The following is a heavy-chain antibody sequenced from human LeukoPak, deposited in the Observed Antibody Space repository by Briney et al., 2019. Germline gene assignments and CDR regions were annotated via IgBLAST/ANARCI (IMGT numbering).Heavy chain of an antibody. J-gene: IGHJ3*02. CDR1: GGSISNYY. V-gene: IGHV4-4*07. CDR2: IYSSGST. CDR3: ARGIAAASERALDI. D-gene: IGHD6-13*01. Sequence: SETLSLTCTVSGGSISNYYWSWIRQPAGKGLEWIGRIYSSGSTDYNPSLRSRVTMSVDTSKNHFSLKLSSVIAADTAVYYCARGIAAASERALDIWGQGTMVTVSS.